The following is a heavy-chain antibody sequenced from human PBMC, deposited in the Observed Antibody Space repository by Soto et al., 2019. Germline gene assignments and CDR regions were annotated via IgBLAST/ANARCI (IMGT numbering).Heavy chain of an antibody. CDR3: AKTRGRSPKTVAGLFDY. D-gene: IGHD6-19*01. CDR1: GFTFSSYS. CDR2: ISSSSSNT. Sequence: GGSLRLSCAASGFTFSSYSMNWVRQAPGKGLEWVSAISSSSSNTYYADSVKGRFTISRDNSKNTLYLQMNSLRAEDTAVYYCAKTRGRSPKTVAGLFDYWGQGTLVTVSS. J-gene: IGHJ4*02. V-gene: IGHV3-21*04.